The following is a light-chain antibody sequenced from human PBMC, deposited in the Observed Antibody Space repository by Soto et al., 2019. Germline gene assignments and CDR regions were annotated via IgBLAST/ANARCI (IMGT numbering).Light chain of an antibody. V-gene: IGKV3-15*01. CDR2: GAS. CDR3: QQYNNWPRST. Sequence: EIVMTQSPATLSVSPGERATLSCRASQSAGSNLAWYQQKRGQTPRLLIYGASTRATGIPVRFSGSGSGTEFTLTISSLQSEGFALYFCQQYNNWPRSTFGGGTKVEMK. CDR1: QSAGSN. J-gene: IGKJ4*01.